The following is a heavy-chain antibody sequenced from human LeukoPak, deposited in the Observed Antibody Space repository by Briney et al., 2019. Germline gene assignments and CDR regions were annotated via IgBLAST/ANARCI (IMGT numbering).Heavy chain of an antibody. D-gene: IGHD1-26*01. J-gene: IGHJ4*02. Sequence: GGSLRLSXAASGFTFGGYGMHWVRQAPGKGLEWVAFIRCDGSNKYYADSVKGRFTISRDNSKNTLYLQMNSLRAEDTAVYYCAKDQGNGIVGAMGFDYWGQGTLVTVSS. CDR1: GFTFGGYG. CDR3: AKDQGNGIVGAMGFDY. CDR2: IRCDGSNK. V-gene: IGHV3-30*02.